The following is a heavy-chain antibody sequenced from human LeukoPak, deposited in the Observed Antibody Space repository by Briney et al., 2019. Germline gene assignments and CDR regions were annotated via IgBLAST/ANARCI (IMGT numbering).Heavy chain of an antibody. J-gene: IGHJ3*02. CDR3: PRVKKTLAHAFDI. CDR2: IYSGGST. Sequence: PGGSLTLSCAASGCTVSSNYMSWVRQPPGKGLEWVGVIYSGGSTYYADSVKGRFTISRDKSKNTLYLQMTRLRAEDTAVYYCPRVKKTLAHAFDIWGQGKMVTVSS. V-gene: IGHV3-66*01. CDR1: GCTVSSNY.